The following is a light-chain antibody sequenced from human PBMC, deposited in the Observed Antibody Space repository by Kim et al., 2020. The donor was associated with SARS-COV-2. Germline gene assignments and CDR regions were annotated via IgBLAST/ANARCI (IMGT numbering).Light chain of an antibody. CDR2: EDI. CDR3: QAWDSSNVV. CDR1: KLGDKN. J-gene: IGLJ2*01. Sequence: SPGQTASSTCSGDKLGDKNVFWYQQRAGPSPVLVIYEDIKRPSVIPERFSGSNSGNTATLTISGTQPMDEADYYCQAWDSSNVVFGGGTQLTVL. V-gene: IGLV3-1*01.